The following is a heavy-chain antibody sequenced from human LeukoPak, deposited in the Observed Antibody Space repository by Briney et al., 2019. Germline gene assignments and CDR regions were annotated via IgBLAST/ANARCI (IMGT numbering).Heavy chain of an antibody. CDR1: GDSVSSNSAA. CDR2: TYYRSKWYN. V-gene: IGHV6-1*01. D-gene: IGHD6-13*01. CDR3: ARETAAAAYWYFDL. Sequence: SQTLSLTCAISGDSVSSNSAAWSWIRQSPSRGLEWLGRTYYRSKWYNDYAVSVKSRITINADTSRNQFSLQLTSVIPEDTAVYYCARETAAAAYWYFDLWGRRALVTVSS. J-gene: IGHJ2*01.